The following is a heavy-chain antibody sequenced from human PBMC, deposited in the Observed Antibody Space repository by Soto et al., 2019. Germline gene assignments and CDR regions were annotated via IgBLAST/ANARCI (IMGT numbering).Heavy chain of an antibody. J-gene: IGHJ5*02. D-gene: IGHD3-22*01. V-gene: IGHV1-3*01. CDR2: INAGNGNT. CDR3: ARDQPYYYDSSGGGWFDP. CDR1: GYTFTSHA. Sequence: QVQLVQSGAEVKKPGASVKVSCKASGYTFTSHAMHWVRQAPGQRLEWMGWINAGNGNTKYSQKFQGRVTITRDTSASIAYIELSSLRSEDTAVYYCARDQPYYYDSSGGGWFDPWGQGTLVTVSS.